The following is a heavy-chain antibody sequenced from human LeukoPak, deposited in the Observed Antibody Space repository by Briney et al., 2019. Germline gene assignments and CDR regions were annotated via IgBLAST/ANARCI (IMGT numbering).Heavy chain of an antibody. CDR2: INHSGGT. V-gene: IGHV4-34*01. CDR1: GGSFSGYY. J-gene: IGHJ4*02. Sequence: PSETLSLTCAVYGGSFSGYYWSWIRQPPGKGLEWIGEINHSGGTNYNPSLKSRVTISVDTSKNQFSLKLSSVTAADTAVYYCARGFVTMTLDYWGQGTLVTVSS. CDR3: ARGFVTMTLDY. D-gene: IGHD3-22*01.